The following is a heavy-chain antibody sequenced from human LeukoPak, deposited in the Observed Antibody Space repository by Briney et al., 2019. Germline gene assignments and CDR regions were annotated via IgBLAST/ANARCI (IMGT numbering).Heavy chain of an antibody. CDR2: IYYSGST. Sequence: SETLSLTCTVSGGSISSSSYYWGWIRQPPGKGLEWIGSIYYSGSTYYNPSLKSRVTISVDTSKNQFSLKLSSVTAADTAVYYCARVGTLRYFDWLPTAGYYGMDVWGQGTTVTVFS. J-gene: IGHJ6*02. V-gene: IGHV4-39*07. D-gene: IGHD3-9*01. CDR1: GGSISSSSYY. CDR3: ARVGTLRYFDWLPTAGYYGMDV.